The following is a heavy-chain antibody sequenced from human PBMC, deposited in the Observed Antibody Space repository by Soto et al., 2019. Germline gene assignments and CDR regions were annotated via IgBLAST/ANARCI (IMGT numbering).Heavy chain of an antibody. Sequence: QVQLVQSGAEVKKPGSSVKVSCKASGGTFSSYAISWVRQAPGQGLEWMGGIIPIFGTANYAQKFQGRVTITADESTSTAYMELSSLRSEDTAVYYCARDYYDREGPLYYYYGMDVWGQGTTVTVSS. J-gene: IGHJ6*02. CDR1: GGTFSSYA. CDR2: IIPIFGTA. V-gene: IGHV1-69*12. D-gene: IGHD3-22*01. CDR3: ARDYYDREGPLYYYYGMDV.